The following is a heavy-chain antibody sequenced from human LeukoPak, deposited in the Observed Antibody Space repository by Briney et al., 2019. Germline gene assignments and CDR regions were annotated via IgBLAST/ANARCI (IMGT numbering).Heavy chain of an antibody. J-gene: IGHJ4*02. D-gene: IGHD3-22*01. CDR3: ARLGHYDRSGYQSFEF. Sequence: SETLSLTCTVSGGSINSYYWTWIRQPPGKGLEWLAYIFYSGRANYNPSLKSRVTISVDTSKNQFSLKLSSVTAADTAVYYCARLGHYDRSGYQSFEFWGQGTLVTVSS. CDR2: IFYSGRA. V-gene: IGHV4-59*08. CDR1: GGSINSYY.